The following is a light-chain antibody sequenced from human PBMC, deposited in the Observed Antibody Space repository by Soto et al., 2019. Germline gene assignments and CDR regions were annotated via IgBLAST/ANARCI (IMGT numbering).Light chain of an antibody. CDR3: CSYSGSDSLL. V-gene: IGLV2-11*01. J-gene: IGLJ2*01. Sequence: QSALTQPRSVSGSPGESVTISCSGTSIDVGSYNYVSWYQQYPGKAPKVMIYDVSERPSEVPVRFSGSKSGNTASLTISGLQAEDEAEYFCCSYSGSDSLLFGGGTK. CDR1: SIDVGSYNY. CDR2: DVS.